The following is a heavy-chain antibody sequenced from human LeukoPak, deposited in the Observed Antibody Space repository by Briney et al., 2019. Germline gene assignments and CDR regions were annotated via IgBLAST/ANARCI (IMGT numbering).Heavy chain of an antibody. V-gene: IGHV4-34*01. Sequence: SETLSLTCAVYGGSFSGYYWSWIRQPPGKGLEWIGEINHSGSTNYNPSLKSRVTISVDTSKNQFSLKLSSVTAADTAVYYCARGLYDYVWGSYRPIDYWGQGTLVTVSS. CDR3: ARGLYDYVWGSYRPIDY. CDR1: GGSFSGYY. J-gene: IGHJ4*02. D-gene: IGHD3-16*02. CDR2: INHSGST.